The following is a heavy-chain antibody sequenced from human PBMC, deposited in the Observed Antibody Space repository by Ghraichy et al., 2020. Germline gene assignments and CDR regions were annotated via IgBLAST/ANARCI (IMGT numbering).Heavy chain of an antibody. J-gene: IGHJ5*02. CDR2: IYYSGST. D-gene: IGHD3-16*02. V-gene: IGHV4-61*01. Sequence: GSLRLSCTVSGGSVSSGSYSWSWIRQPPGKGLEWIGYIYYSGSTNYNPSLKGRVTISVDTSKNQFSLKLSSVTAADTAVYYCARRGGARYWFDPWGQGTLVTVSS. CDR3: ARRGGARYWFDP. CDR1: GGSVSSGSYS.